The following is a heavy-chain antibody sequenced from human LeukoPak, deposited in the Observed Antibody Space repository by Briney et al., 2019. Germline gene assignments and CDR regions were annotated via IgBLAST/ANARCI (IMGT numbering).Heavy chain of an antibody. J-gene: IGHJ6*02. D-gene: IGHD6-13*01. CDR3: AIGIEGQQLVGTRYYYYGMDV. Sequence: GASVKVSCKASGYTFTSFGISWVRQAPGQGLEWMGWISVFNGDTNYAQKFQGRVTMTEDTSTDTAYMELSSLRSEDTAVYYCAIGIEGQQLVGTRYYYYGMDVWGQGTTVTVSS. CDR2: ISVFNGDT. CDR1: GYTFTSFG. V-gene: IGHV1-18*01.